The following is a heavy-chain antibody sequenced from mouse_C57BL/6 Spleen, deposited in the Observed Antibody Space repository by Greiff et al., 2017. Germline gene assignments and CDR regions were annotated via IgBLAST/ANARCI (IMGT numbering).Heavy chain of an antibody. Sequence: EVKVVESGGGLVKPGGSLKLSCAASGFTFSSYAMSWVRQTPEKRLEWVATISDGGSYTFYPDNVKGRFTISRDNAKNNLYLQMSHLKSEDTAMYYCARDGGGSSPFADWGQGTLVTVSA. CDR1: GFTFSSYA. J-gene: IGHJ3*01. D-gene: IGHD1-1*01. CDR3: ARDGGGSSPFAD. V-gene: IGHV5-4*03. CDR2: ISDGGSYT.